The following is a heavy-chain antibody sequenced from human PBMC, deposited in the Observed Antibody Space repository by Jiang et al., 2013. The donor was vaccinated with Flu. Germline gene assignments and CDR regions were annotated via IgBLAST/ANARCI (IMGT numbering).Heavy chain of an antibody. V-gene: IGHV1-2*04. J-gene: IGHJ3*02. D-gene: IGHD3-16*02. CDR1: GYTFTGYY. CDR2: INPNSGGT. CDR3: ARQGPYDYVWGSYRKGAFDI. Sequence: GAEVKKPGASVKVSCKASGYTFTGYYMHWVRQAPGQGLEWMGWINPNSGGTNYAQKFQGWVTMTRDTSISTAYMELSRLRSDDTAVYYCARQGPYDYVWGSYRKGAFDIWGQGTMVTVSS.